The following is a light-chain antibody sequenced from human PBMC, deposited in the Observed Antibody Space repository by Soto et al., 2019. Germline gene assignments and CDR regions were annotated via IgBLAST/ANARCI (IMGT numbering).Light chain of an antibody. J-gene: IGKJ5*01. V-gene: IGKV3-20*01. CDR1: QSVSSSY. CDR3: QQYGNSPPNT. Sequence: EIVLTQSPGTLSLSPGERATLSCRASQSVSSSYLAWYQQKPGQAPRLLIYGASSRATGIPDRFSGSGSGTDFTLTISRLETEDFAVYYCQQYGNSPPNTFGQGTRLEIK. CDR2: GAS.